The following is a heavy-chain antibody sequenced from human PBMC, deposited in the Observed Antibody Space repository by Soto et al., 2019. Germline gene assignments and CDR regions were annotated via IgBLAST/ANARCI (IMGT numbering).Heavy chain of an antibody. CDR1: GYTFTSYG. V-gene: IGHV1-24*01. J-gene: IGHJ4*02. D-gene: IGHD5-12*01. CDR3: ATIFSGSVFDY. Sequence: GASVKVSCKASGYTFTSYGISWVRQAPGKGLEWMGGFDPEDGETIYAQKFQGRVTMTEDTSTDTAYMELSSLRSEDTAVYYCATIFSGSVFDYWGQGTLVTVSS. CDR2: FDPEDGET.